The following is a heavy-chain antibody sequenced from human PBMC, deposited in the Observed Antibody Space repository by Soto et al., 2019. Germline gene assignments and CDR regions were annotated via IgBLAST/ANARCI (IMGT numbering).Heavy chain of an antibody. CDR2: IIPIFGTA. J-gene: IGHJ2*01. CDR1: GGTFSSYA. CDR3: AKGGSSTIYNWYFDL. Sequence: QVQLVQSGAEVKKPGSSVKVSCKASGGTFSSYAISWVRQAPGQGLEWMGGIIPIFGTANYAQKFQGRVTIPADESTSTAYMELSSLRSEDTAVYYCAKGGSSTIYNWYFDLWGRGTLVTVSS. D-gene: IGHD1-26*01. V-gene: IGHV1-69*01.